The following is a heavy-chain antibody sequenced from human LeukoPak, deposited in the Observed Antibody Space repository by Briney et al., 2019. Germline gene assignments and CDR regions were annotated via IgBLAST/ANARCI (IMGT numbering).Heavy chain of an antibody. CDR1: GFTFSSYW. J-gene: IGHJ4*02. V-gene: IGHV3-7*01. Sequence: GGSLRLSCAASGFTFSSYWMSWVRQAPGKGLEWVANIKQDGSEKYYVNSVKGRFTISRDNAKNSLYLQMNSLRAEDTAVYYCARDEGGPAVAVNAPFDYWGQGTLVTVSS. D-gene: IGHD6-19*01. CDR2: IKQDGSEK. CDR3: ARDEGGPAVAVNAPFDY.